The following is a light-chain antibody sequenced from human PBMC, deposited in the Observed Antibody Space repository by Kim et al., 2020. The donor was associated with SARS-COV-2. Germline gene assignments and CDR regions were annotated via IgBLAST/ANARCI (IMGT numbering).Light chain of an antibody. V-gene: IGKV3-15*01. CDR1: QSVSSN. CDR2: GAS. Sequence: VSPGERATLSCRTSQSVSSNLAWYQQKPGQAPRLLIYGASTRATGIPARFSGSGSGTEFTLTISSLQSEDFAVYYCQQYNNWPLTFGGGTKVDIK. J-gene: IGKJ4*01. CDR3: QQYNNWPLT.